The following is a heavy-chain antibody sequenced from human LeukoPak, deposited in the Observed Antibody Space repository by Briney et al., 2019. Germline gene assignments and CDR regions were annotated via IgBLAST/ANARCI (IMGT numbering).Heavy chain of an antibody. CDR3: ATSSEFGDNAELEV. Sequence: ASVKVSCKASENSFTTYYIHWVRQAPGQGLEWMGIINPNGGGSTYAQKLQGRVRMTRDMSTTTFYMEMTTLISEDTAVYYCATSSEFGDNAELEVWGQGTLVTVSS. V-gene: IGHV1-46*04. CDR2: INPNGGGS. J-gene: IGHJ1*01. CDR1: ENSFTTYY. D-gene: IGHD4-17*01.